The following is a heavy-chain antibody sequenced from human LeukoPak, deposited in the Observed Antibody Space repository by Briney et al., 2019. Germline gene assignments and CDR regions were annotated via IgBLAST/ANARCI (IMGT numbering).Heavy chain of an antibody. CDR1: GGSFGGYY. J-gene: IGHJ5*02. V-gene: IGHV4-34*01. CDR2: INHSGST. D-gene: IGHD6-19*01. Sequence: KPSETLSLTCAVYGGSFGGYYWSWIRQPPGKGLEWIGEINHSGSTNYNPSLKSRVTISVDTSKNQFSLKLSSVTAADTAVYYCARAAGSLAYSSGSPNWFDPWGQGTLVTVSS. CDR3: ARAAGSLAYSSGSPNWFDP.